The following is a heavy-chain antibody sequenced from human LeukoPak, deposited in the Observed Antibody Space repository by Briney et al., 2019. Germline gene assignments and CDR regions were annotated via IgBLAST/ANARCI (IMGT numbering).Heavy chain of an antibody. Sequence: SQTLSLTCTLSGDSITGYYWSWIRQPPGKGLEWIGYIYYSGSTNYNPTHKNRGTISVDTAKNNLPLKLSAGTAADKAVYYYARMLMDGDYGYYYYGMDVWGQGTTVTVSS. CDR1: GDSITGYY. D-gene: IGHD4-17*01. CDR3: ARMLMDGDYGYYYYGMDV. J-gene: IGHJ6*02. CDR2: IYYSGST. V-gene: IGHV4-59*01.